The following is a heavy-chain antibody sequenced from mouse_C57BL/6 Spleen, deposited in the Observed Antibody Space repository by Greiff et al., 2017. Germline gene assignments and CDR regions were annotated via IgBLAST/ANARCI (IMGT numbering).Heavy chain of an antibody. J-gene: IGHJ4*01. Sequence: QVQLQQPGAELVKPGASVKLSCKASGYTFTSYWMHWVKQRPGRGLEGIGRIDPNSGGTKYNEKFKSKATLTVDKPSSTAYRPLSSLTSEDSAVYYCARWDDYDAMDYWGQGTSVTVSS. D-gene: IGHD4-1*01. CDR3: ARWDDYDAMDY. CDR1: GYTFTSYW. CDR2: IDPNSGGT. V-gene: IGHV1-72*01.